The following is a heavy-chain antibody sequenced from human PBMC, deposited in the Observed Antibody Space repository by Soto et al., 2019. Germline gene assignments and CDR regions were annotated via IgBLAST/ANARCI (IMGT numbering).Heavy chain of an antibody. J-gene: IGHJ5*02. CDR3: ARVGSGYWFDP. V-gene: IGHV4-59*01. CDR2: IYYSGST. D-gene: IGHD2-15*01. CDR1: GGSISSYY. Sequence: PSETLSLTCTLAGGSISSYYWSWIRQPPGKGLEWIGYIYYSGSTNYNPSLKSRVTISVDTSKNQFSLKLSSVTAADTAVYYCARVGSGYWFDPWGQGTLVTVSS.